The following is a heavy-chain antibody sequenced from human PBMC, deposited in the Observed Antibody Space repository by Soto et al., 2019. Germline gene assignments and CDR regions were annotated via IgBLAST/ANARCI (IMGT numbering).Heavy chain of an antibody. D-gene: IGHD2-15*01. CDR3: ARVRRPGYCSGGSCYSKFDY. CDR1: GYTFTSYY. CDR2: MNPNSGNT. Sequence: VASVKVSCKASGYTFTSYYINWVRQATGQGLEWMGWMNPNSGNTGYAQKFQGRVTMTRNTSVSTAYMELSSLRSEDTAVYYCARVRRPGYCSGGSCYSKFDYWGQGTLVTVSS. V-gene: IGHV1-8*01. J-gene: IGHJ4*02.